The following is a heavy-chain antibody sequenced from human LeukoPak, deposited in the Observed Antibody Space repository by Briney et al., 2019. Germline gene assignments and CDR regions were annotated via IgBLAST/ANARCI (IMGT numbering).Heavy chain of an antibody. CDR1: GGSFSGYY. J-gene: IGHJ4*02. CDR2: INHSGST. V-gene: IGHV4-34*01. Sequence: SETLSLTCAVYGGSFSGYYWSWIRQPPGKGLEWIGEINHSGSTNYNPSLKSRVTISVDTSKNQFSLKLSSVTAADTAVYYCARGGWLRHYCFDYWGQGTLVTVSS. CDR3: ARGGWLRHYCFDY. D-gene: IGHD5-24*01.